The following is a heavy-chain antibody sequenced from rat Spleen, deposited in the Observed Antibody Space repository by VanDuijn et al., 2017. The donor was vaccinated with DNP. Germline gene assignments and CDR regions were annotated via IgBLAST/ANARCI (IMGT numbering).Heavy chain of an antibody. Sequence: EVQLVESGGGLVQPGRSLKLSCAASGFTFSDYNMAWVRQAPKKGLEWVATISYDGSRTYYRDSVKGRFTISRDNAKSTLYLQMDSLRSEDTATYHCAIPTTRVPFAYWGQGTLVTVSS. CDR2: ISYDGSRT. D-gene: IGHD1-4*01. CDR1: GFTFSDYN. CDR3: AIPTTRVPFAY. J-gene: IGHJ3*01. V-gene: IGHV5S10*01.